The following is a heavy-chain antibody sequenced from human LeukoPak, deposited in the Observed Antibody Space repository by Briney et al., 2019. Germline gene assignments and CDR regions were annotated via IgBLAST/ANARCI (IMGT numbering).Heavy chain of an antibody. Sequence: PGGSLRLSCAASGFTFSSYAMHWVRQAPGNGLEWVAVISYDGSNKYYADSVKGRFTISRDNSKNTLYLQMNSLRAEDTAVYYCAKEKRYNWNYEAYDAFDIWGQGTMVTVSS. J-gene: IGHJ3*02. CDR3: AKEKRYNWNYEAYDAFDI. D-gene: IGHD1-7*01. CDR2: ISYDGSNK. CDR1: GFTFSSYA. V-gene: IGHV3-30-3*01.